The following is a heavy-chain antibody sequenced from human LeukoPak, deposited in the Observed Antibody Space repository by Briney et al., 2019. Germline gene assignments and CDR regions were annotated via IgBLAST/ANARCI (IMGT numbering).Heavy chain of an antibody. V-gene: IGHV1-18*01. J-gene: IGHJ4*02. CDR1: GYTFTSYG. D-gene: IGHD5-18*01. Sequence: ASVKVSCKASGYTFTSYGISWVRQAPGQGLEWMGWISAYNGNTNDAQKLQGRVTMTTDTSTSTAYMELRSLRSDDTAVYYCARDKNGYGSRGANPVGYWGQGTLVTVSS. CDR2: ISAYNGNT. CDR3: ARDKNGYGSRGANPVGY.